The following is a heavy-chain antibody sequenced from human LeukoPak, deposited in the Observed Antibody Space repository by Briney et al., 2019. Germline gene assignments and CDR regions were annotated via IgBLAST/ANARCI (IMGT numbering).Heavy chain of an antibody. J-gene: IGHJ4*02. CDR2: ISYDGSNK. V-gene: IGHV3-30*03. CDR1: GFTFSSYG. D-gene: IGHD1-14*01. CDR3: TRNTYPILFDY. Sequence: PEGSLRLSCAASGFTFSSYGMHWVRQAPGKGLEWVAVISYDGSNKYYADSVKGRFTISRDNSKNTLYLQMNSLRAEDTAVYYCTRNTYPILFDYWGQGTLVTVSS.